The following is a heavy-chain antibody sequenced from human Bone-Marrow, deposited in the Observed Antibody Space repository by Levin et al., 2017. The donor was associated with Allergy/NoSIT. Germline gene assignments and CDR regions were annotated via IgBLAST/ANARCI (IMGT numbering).Heavy chain of an antibody. CDR2: ISSTGSYI. J-gene: IGHJ5*02. D-gene: IGHD3-10*01. CDR3: ACKPERGKWVDP. Sequence: GGSLRLSCAASGFTFSPYSMNWVRQAPGKGLEWVSSISSTGSYIYYTDSVKGRFIISRDNAKNSLSLEMNSLRAEDTAVSYCACKPERGKWVDPLGQGALVTVSS. V-gene: IGHV3-21*06. CDR1: GFTFSPYS.